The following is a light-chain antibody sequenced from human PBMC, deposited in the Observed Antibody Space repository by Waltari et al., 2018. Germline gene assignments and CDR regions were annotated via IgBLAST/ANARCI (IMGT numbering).Light chain of an antibody. V-gene: IGKV3-20*01. CDR2: GVS. J-gene: IGKJ1*01. CDR3: QQYASSRT. CDR1: QRVTSNY. Sequence: EIVLTKSPATLSLSPGERATLSCRASQRVTSNYLAWYQQKPGQAPRLLIYGVSSRATGVTDRFSGGGSGTEFTLTITRLEPEDFAVYYCQQYASSRTFGQGT.